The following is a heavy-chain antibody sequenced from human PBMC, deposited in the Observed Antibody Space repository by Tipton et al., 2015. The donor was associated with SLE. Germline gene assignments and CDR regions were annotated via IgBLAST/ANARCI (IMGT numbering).Heavy chain of an antibody. J-gene: IGHJ4*02. CDR1: GGSISSSSYY. V-gene: IGHV4-39*07. CDR3: ARPNCTNGVCYTAGFDY. Sequence: TLSLTCTVSGGSISSSSYYWSWIRQPPGKGLEWIGEINHSGSTNYNPSLKSRVTISVDTSKNQFSLKLSSVTAADTAVYYCARPNCTNGVCYTAGFDYWGQGTLVTVSS. D-gene: IGHD2-8*01. CDR2: INHSGST.